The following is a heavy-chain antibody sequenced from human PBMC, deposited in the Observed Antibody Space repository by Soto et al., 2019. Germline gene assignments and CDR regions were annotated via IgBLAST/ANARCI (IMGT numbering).Heavy chain of an antibody. CDR3: AADRYYDFWSGSYYYYGMDV. V-gene: IGHV1-58*01. CDR2: IVVGSGNT. D-gene: IGHD3-3*01. Sequence: VASVKVSCKASGFTFTSSAVQWVRQARGQRLEWIGWIVVGSGNTNYAQKFQERVTITRDMSTSTAYMELSSLRSEDTAVYYCAADRYYDFWSGSYYYYGMDVWG. J-gene: IGHJ6*02. CDR1: GFTFTSSA.